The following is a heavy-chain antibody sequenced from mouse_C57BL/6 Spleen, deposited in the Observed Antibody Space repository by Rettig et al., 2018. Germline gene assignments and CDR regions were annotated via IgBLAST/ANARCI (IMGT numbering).Heavy chain of an antibody. V-gene: IGHV1-55*01. CDR1: FTSYW. J-gene: IGHJ1*03. CDR2: IYPGSGST. CDR3: ARRDYGSSYWYFDV. D-gene: IGHD1-1*01. Sequence: FTSYWITWVKQRPGQGLEWIGDIYPGSGSTNYNEKFKSKATLTVDTSSSTAYMQLSSLTSEDSAVYYCARRDYGSSYWYFDVWGTGTTVTVSS.